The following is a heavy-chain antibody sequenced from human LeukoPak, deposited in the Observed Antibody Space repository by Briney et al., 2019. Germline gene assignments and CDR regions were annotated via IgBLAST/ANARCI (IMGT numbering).Heavy chain of an antibody. V-gene: IGHV3-23*01. Sequence: GGSLRLSCAASGFTFSSYAMSWVRQAPGKGLEWVSAISGSGGSTYYADSVKGRFTISRDNAKNSLYLQMNSLRAEDTAVYYCARVGSGYLLAYFDYWGQGTLVTVSS. D-gene: IGHD3-22*01. CDR3: ARVGSGYLLAYFDY. CDR2: ISGSGGST. J-gene: IGHJ4*02. CDR1: GFTFSSYA.